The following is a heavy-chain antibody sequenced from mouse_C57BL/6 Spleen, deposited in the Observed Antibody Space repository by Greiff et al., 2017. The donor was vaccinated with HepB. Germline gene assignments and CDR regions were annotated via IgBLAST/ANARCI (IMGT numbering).Heavy chain of an antibody. CDR3: ARSGGFYYSSSN. D-gene: IGHD1-1*01. V-gene: IGHV1-50*01. CDR2: IDPSDSYT. J-gene: IGHJ2*01. Sequence: QVQLQQPGAELVKPGASVKLSCQASGYTFTSYWMQWVKQRPGQGLEWIGEIDPSDSYTNYNQKFKGKATLTVDTSSSTAYMQLSSLTSEDSAVYYCARSGGFYYSSSNWGQGTTLTVSS. CDR1: GYTFTSYW.